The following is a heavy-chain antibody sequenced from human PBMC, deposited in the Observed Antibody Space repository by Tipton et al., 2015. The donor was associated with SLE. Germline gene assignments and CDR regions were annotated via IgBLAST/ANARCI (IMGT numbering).Heavy chain of an antibody. CDR1: GFTFSSYS. Sequence: SLRLSCAASGFTFSSYSMNWVRQAPGKGLEWVSYISSSSSTIYYADSVKGRFTISRDNAKNSLYLQMNSLRDEDTAVYYCARDLRGSSGIHYGMDVWGQGTMVTVSS. CDR3: ARDLRGSSGIHYGMDV. J-gene: IGHJ6*02. V-gene: IGHV3-48*02. D-gene: IGHD6-13*01. CDR2: ISSSSSTI.